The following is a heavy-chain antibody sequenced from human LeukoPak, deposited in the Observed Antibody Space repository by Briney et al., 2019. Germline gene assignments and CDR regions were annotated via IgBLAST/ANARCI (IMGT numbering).Heavy chain of an antibody. CDR2: IKQDGSEK. J-gene: IGHJ4*02. CDR1: GFTFSSYW. Sequence: GGSLRLSCAASGFTFSSYWMSWVRQAPGKGLEWVANIKQDGSEKYYVDSVKGRFTISRDNAKNSLYLQMNSLRAEDTAVYYCARDPYYDFWSGYHHFDYWGQETLVTVSS. CDR3: ARDPYYDFWSGYHHFDY. V-gene: IGHV3-7*01. D-gene: IGHD3-3*01.